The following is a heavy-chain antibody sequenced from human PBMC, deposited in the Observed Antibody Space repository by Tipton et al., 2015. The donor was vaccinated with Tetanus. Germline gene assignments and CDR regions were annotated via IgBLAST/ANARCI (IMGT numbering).Heavy chain of an antibody. CDR1: GYTFTNYG. CDR3: ARPKMNLNLAFDI. D-gene: IGHD5-24*01. J-gene: IGHJ3*02. CDR2: ISVYNGDT. V-gene: IGHV1-18*04. Sequence: QLVQSGGELKKPGASVRVSCQASGYTFTNYGISWVRQAPGQGLEWMGWISVYNGDTNYAQEVQGRGTMTPDTSTSTAYMELRSLRSDDTAVYYCARPKMNLNLAFDIWGQGTMVTVSS.